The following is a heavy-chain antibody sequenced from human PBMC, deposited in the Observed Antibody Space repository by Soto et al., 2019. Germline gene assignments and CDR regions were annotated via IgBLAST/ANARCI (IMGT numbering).Heavy chain of an antibody. CDR2: ISAYNGNT. Sequence: ASEKVSYQASVYTFTSYGISWVRQAPGQGLEWMGWISAYNGNTNYAQKLQGRVTMTTDTSTSTAYMELRSLRSDDTAVYYCARGYWNDVGWFDPWGQGTLVTVSS. D-gene: IGHD1-1*01. CDR3: ARGYWNDVGWFDP. V-gene: IGHV1-18*01. CDR1: VYTFTSYG. J-gene: IGHJ5*02.